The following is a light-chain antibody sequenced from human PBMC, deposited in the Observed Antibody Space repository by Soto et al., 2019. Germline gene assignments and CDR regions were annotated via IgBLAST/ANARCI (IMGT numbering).Light chain of an antibody. Sequence: EIVMTQSPATLSVSPGERATLSCRASQSVSSNLAWYQQKPGQAPMLLIYGASTRATGIPARFGGSGSGTKFTLTNSSLQSEDFAVYYCQQYNNCPTFGQGTKLEIK. J-gene: IGKJ2*01. CDR1: QSVSSN. V-gene: IGKV3D-15*01. CDR3: QQYNNCPT. CDR2: GAS.